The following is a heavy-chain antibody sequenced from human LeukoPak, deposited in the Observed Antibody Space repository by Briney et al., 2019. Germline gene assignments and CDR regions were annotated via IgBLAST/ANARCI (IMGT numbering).Heavy chain of an antibody. D-gene: IGHD3-16*01. CDR3: VTGDDPDYTWENHRLDAFDI. J-gene: IGHJ3*02. Sequence: GSLRLSCEASGFSFSQHSMGWVRLAPGKGLGWVSSISVSNRLIYYADSVKGRFTVSRDNAKNLVFLQMHSLRADDTAIYYCVTGDDPDYTWENHRLDAFDIWGQGTMVTVSS. CDR1: GFSFSQHS. CDR2: ISVSNRLI. V-gene: IGHV3-21*01.